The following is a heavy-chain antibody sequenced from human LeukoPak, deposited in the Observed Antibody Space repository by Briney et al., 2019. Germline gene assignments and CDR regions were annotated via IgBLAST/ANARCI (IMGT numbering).Heavy chain of an antibody. V-gene: IGHV3-23*01. CDR2: ISGSGGST. Sequence: GGSLRLACAASGFTFSSYSMSWVGQAPGKGLEGVSAISGSGGSTYYADSVMGRFTISRDNSKNTLYLQMNSLRAEDTAVYYCAQPLWERDAFDIWGQGTMVTVSS. CDR1: GFTFSSYS. D-gene: IGHD1-26*01. CDR3: AQPLWERDAFDI. J-gene: IGHJ3*02.